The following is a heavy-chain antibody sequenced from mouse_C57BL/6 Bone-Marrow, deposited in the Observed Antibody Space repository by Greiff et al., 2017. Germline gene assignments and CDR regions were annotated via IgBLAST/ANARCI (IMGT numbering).Heavy chain of an antibody. Sequence: VQLQQSGPGLVQPSQSLSITCTVPGFSLTSYGVHWVRQSPGKGLEWLGVIWRGGSTDYNAAFMSRLSITKDNSKSQVFFKMNSLQADDTAIYYCAKKISCYDPYAMDYWGQGTSVTVSS. CDR3: AKKISCYDPYAMDY. CDR2: IWRGGST. V-gene: IGHV2-5*01. D-gene: IGHD2-12*01. J-gene: IGHJ4*01. CDR1: GFSLTSYG.